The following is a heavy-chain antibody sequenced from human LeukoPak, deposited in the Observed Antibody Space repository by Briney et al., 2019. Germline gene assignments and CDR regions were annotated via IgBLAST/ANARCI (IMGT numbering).Heavy chain of an antibody. V-gene: IGHV3-23*01. CDR2: ISGSGGST. CDR1: GFTFSSYA. D-gene: IGHD2-2*01. CDR3: AKGYCSSTSCYARFDY. J-gene: IGHJ4*02. Sequence: GGSLRLSCAASGFTFSSYAMSWVRPAPGKGREWVSAISGSGGSTYYADSVKGRFTISRDNSKNTLYLQMNSLRAEDTAVYYCAKGYCSSTSCYARFDYWGQGTLVTVSS.